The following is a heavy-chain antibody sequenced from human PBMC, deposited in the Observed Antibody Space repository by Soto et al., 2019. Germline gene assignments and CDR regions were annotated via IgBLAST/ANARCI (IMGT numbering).Heavy chain of an antibody. Sequence: PSETLSLTCAVYGGSFSGYYWSWIRQPPGKGLEWIGEINHSGSTNYNPSLKSRVTISVDTSKNQFSLKLSSVTAADTAVYYCGRIYYYDSSGYLDYWGQGTLVTVSS. CDR1: GGSFSGYY. CDR2: INHSGST. CDR3: GRIYYYDSSGYLDY. V-gene: IGHV4-34*01. D-gene: IGHD3-22*01. J-gene: IGHJ4*02.